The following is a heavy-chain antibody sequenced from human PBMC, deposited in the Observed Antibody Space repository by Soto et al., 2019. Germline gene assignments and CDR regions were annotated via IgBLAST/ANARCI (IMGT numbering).Heavy chain of an antibody. CDR3: ATTRDLGKCGNNCPGNSQFDP. CDR2: ISWNSANI. Sequence: SLRLSCTASGFTFDDYAMHWVRQGPGKGLEWVSGISWNSANIFYADSVKGRFTISRDNAKNSFSLQMNSLKPEDTALYHGATTRDLGKCGNNCPGNSQFDPWGQGTLVTVSS. J-gene: IGHJ5*02. V-gene: IGHV3-9*01. D-gene: IGHD1-20*01. CDR1: GFTFDDYA.